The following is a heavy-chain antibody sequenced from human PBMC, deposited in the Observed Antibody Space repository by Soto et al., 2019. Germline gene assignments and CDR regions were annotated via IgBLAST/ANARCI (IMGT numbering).Heavy chain of an antibody. J-gene: IGHJ6*03. D-gene: IGHD2-15*01. CDR2: IRSKAYGGTT. V-gene: IGHV3-49*03. CDR1: GFTFGDYA. CDR3: TRDPGYCSGSSCYSSYYYYYYMDV. Sequence: GGSLRLSCTASGFTFGDYAMSWFRQAPGKGLEWVGFIRSKAYGGTTEYAASVKGRFTISRDDSKSIAYLQMNSLKTEDTAVYYCTRDPGYCSGSSCYSSYYYYYYMDVWGKGTTVTVSS.